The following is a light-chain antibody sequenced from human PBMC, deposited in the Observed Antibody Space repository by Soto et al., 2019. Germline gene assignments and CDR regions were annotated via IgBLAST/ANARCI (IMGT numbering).Light chain of an antibody. Sequence: SVLTQPPSVSGAPGQRVTISCTGSSSNIGAGYDVHWYQQLPGTAPKLLIYGNNNRPSGVPDRFSGSKSGTSASLAITGLQAEDEADYYCQSYDSSLSGYVFGTGTKLTVL. CDR3: QSYDSSLSGYV. V-gene: IGLV1-40*01. CDR2: GNN. CDR1: SSNIGAGYD. J-gene: IGLJ1*01.